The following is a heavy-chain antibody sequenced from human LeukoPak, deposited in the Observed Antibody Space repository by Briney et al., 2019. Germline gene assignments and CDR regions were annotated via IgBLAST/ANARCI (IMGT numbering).Heavy chain of an antibody. D-gene: IGHD6-13*01. J-gene: IGHJ4*02. CDR3: AREGGSSWYYFDY. CDR2: TSGSGRTT. Sequence: GGSLRLSCAVSGFPFSSHAMSWVRQTPERGLEWVSATSGSGRTTYYAESVEGRFTISRDNSKNMLYLQMNSLRAEDTAVYYCAREGGSSWYYFDYWGQGTLVTVSS. CDR1: GFPFSSHA. V-gene: IGHV3-23*01.